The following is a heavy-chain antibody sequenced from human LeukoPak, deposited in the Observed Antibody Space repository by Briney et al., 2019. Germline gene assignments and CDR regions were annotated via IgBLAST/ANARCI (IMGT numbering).Heavy chain of an antibody. D-gene: IGHD3-3*01. J-gene: IGHJ4*02. V-gene: IGHV4-34*01. CDR1: GGSFSGYY. Sequence: PSETLSLTCAVYGGSFSGYYWSWIRQPPGKGLERIGEINHSGSTNYNPSLKSRVTISVDTSKNQFSLKLSSVTAADTAVYYCARGRGITIFGVVISPNFDYWGQGTLVTVSS. CDR3: ARGRGITIFGVVISPNFDY. CDR2: INHSGST.